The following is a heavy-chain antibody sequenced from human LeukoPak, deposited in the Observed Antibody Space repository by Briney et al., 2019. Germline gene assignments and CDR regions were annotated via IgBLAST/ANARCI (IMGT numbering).Heavy chain of an antibody. V-gene: IGHV4-39*07. CDR3: ARGGVGATRVFDY. CDR2: TNHSGST. Sequence: PSETLSLTCTVSSGSINTSNYYWSWIRQPPGKGLEWIGETNHSGSTNYNPSLKSRVTISVDTSKNRFSLKLSSVTAADTAVYYCARGGVGATRVFDYWGQGTLVTVSS. J-gene: IGHJ4*02. CDR1: SGSINTSNYY. D-gene: IGHD1-26*01.